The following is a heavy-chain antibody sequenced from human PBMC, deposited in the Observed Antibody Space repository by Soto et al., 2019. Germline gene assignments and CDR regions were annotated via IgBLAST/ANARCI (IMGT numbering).Heavy chain of an antibody. J-gene: IGHJ3*02. V-gene: IGHV5-51*01. CDR1: GYSFTSYW. CDR3: ASHLTGDLSIVAFAT. CDR2: IYPGDSDT. Sequence: GESLKISCKGSGYSFTSYWIGWVRQMPGKGLEWMGIIYPGDSDTRYSPSFQGQVTISADKSISTAYLQWSSLKASDTAMYYCASHLTGDLSIVAFATWGQGTMVTFSS. D-gene: IGHD7-27*01.